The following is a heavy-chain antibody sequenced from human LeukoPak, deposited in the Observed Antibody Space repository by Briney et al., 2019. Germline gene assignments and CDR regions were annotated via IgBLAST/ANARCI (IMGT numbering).Heavy chain of an antibody. Sequence: ASVKVSCKASGYTFTSYGISWVRQAPGQGLEWMGWISAYNGNTNYAQKHQGRVTMTTDTSTSTAYMELRSLRSDDTAVYYCAREVVAATLSWFDPWGQGTLVTVSS. CDR1: GYTFTSYG. D-gene: IGHD2-15*01. J-gene: IGHJ5*02. V-gene: IGHV1-18*01. CDR3: AREVVAATLSWFDP. CDR2: ISAYNGNT.